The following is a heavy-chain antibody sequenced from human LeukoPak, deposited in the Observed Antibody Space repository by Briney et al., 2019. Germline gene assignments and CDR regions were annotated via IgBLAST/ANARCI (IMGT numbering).Heavy chain of an antibody. D-gene: IGHD2-8*01. V-gene: IGHV1-8*03. CDR1: GYTFTSYD. Sequence: ASVKVSCKASGYTFTSYDINWVRQATGQGLEWMGWMNPNSGNTGNAQKFQGRVTITRNTSISTAYMELGSLRSEDTAVYYCARAPSYYIVLMVYAFSHPYYFDYWGQGTLVTVSS. CDR3: ARAPSYYIVLMVYAFSHPYYFDY. J-gene: IGHJ4*02. CDR2: MNPNSGNT.